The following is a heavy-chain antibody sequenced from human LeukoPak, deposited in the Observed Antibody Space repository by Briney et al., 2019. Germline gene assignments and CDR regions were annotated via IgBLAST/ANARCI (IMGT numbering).Heavy chain of an antibody. Sequence: ASVKVSCKASGYTFTGYYMHWVRQAPGQGLEWMGWINPNSGGTNYAQKFQGRVTMTRDTSISAAYMELSRLRSDDTAVYYCARGSYYDSSGFLLDWGQGTLVTVSS. D-gene: IGHD3-22*01. CDR2: INPNSGGT. J-gene: IGHJ4*02. CDR1: GYTFTGYY. CDR3: ARGSYYDSSGFLLD. V-gene: IGHV1-2*02.